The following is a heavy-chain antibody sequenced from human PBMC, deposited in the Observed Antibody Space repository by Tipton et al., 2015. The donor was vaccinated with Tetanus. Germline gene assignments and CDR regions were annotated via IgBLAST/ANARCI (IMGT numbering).Heavy chain of an antibody. Sequence: TLSLTCTVSGGSISSYYWSWIRQPPGKGLEWIGYIYYSGSTNYNPSLKSRVTISVDTSKNQFSLKLSSVTAADTAVYYCARSRVTRGPYDAFDIWGQGTMVTVSS. CDR3: ARSRVTRGPYDAFDI. CDR2: IYYSGST. CDR1: GGSISSYY. J-gene: IGHJ3*02. D-gene: IGHD5-18*01. V-gene: IGHV4-59*01.